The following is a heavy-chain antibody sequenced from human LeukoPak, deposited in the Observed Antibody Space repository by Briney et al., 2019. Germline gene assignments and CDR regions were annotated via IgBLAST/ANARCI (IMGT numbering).Heavy chain of an antibody. V-gene: IGHV5-51*01. D-gene: IGHD3-10*01. Sequence: ESLKIYCKGSGYSFTSYWIGWVRQMPGKGLECKGIIYPDDSDTRYSPSFQGQVTISADKSISTAYLQWSSLKASDTAVYYCARQYGSGSYDYWGQGTLVTVSS. CDR2: IYPDDSDT. J-gene: IGHJ4*02. CDR1: GYSFTSYW. CDR3: ARQYGSGSYDY.